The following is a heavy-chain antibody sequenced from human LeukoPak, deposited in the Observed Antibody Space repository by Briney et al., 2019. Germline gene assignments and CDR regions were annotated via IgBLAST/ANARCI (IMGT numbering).Heavy chain of an antibody. CDR2: INHSGST. V-gene: IGHV4-34*01. CDR1: GGSFSGYY. J-gene: IGHJ4*02. Sequence: PSETLSLTCAVYGGSFSGYYWSWIRQPPGKGLEWIGEINHSGSTNYNPSLKSRVTISVDRSKNQFSLKLTSVIAADTAVYYCARSGRLPLDYWGQGTLVTVSS. CDR3: ARSGRLPLDY. D-gene: IGHD5-18*01.